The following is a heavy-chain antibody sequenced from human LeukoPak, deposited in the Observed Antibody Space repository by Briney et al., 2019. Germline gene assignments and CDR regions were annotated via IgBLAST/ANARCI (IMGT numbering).Heavy chain of an antibody. J-gene: IGHJ4*02. Sequence: QSGGSLRLSCAASGFTFSSYGMHWVRQAPGKGLEWVAFIRYDGSNKYYADSVKGRFTISRDNSKNTLYLQMNSLRAEDTAVYYCAKAYVGYCSSTSCPFDYWGQGTLVTVSP. CDR2: IRYDGSNK. CDR3: AKAYVGYCSSTSCPFDY. CDR1: GFTFSSYG. D-gene: IGHD2-2*01. V-gene: IGHV3-30*02.